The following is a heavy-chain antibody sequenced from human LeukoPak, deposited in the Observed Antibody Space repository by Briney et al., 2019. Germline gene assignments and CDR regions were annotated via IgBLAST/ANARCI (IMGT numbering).Heavy chain of an antibody. V-gene: IGHV3-64D*09. CDR3: VKNGIYSSGWYGGYFDY. CDR1: GFTLSGYA. CDR2: ISCNGGSP. D-gene: IGHD6-19*01. J-gene: IGHJ4*02. Sequence: PGGALRLSRSASGFTLSGYAMHWVRPAPGEGLEYVSVISCNGGSPYYADSVKGRFTISRDNSKNMLYLQMSSLRAEDTAVYYCVKNGIYSSGWYGGYFDYWGQGTLVTVSS.